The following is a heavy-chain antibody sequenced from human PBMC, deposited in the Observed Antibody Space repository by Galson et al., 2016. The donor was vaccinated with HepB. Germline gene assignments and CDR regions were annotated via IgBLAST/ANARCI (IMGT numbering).Heavy chain of an antibody. V-gene: IGHV3-30*04. J-gene: IGHJ6*02. D-gene: IGHD1-26*01. CDR1: GFIFSSYA. CDR2: ISYDGRNK. CDR3: ARESTEHYSGMDV. Sequence: SLRLSCAASGFIFSSYAMHWVRQAPGKGREWVGVISYDGRNKSYVDSVEGRFTIARDNSKNTLDLQMNSLKTEDTAVYYCARESTEHYSGMDVWGQGTTVIVSS.